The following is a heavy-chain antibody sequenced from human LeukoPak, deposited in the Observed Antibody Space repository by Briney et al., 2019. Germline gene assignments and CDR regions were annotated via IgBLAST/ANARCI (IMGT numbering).Heavy chain of an antibody. CDR1: GGTFSSYG. CDR3: ARGSTWIQLWLLFY. Sequence: SVKVSCKASGGTFSSYGISWVRQAPGQGIEWMGGIIPIFGTANYAQKFQGRVTITADESTSTAYMELSSLRSEDTAVYYCARGSTWIQLWLLFYWGQGTLVTVSS. J-gene: IGHJ4*02. CDR2: IIPIFGTA. V-gene: IGHV1-69*13. D-gene: IGHD5-18*01.